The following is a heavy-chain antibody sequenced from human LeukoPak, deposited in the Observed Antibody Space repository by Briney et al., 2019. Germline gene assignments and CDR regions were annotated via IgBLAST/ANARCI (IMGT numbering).Heavy chain of an antibody. CDR2: ISSGSSYI. V-gene: IGHV3-21*01. J-gene: IGHJ4*02. D-gene: IGHD6-19*01. CDR3: ARDLSSGWDDY. Sequence: GGSLRLSCAASGFTFSSYSMNWVRQAPGKGLEWVSSISSGSSYIYYADSVKGRFTISRDNAKNSLYLQMNSLRAEDTAVYYCARDLSSGWDDYWGQGTLVTVSS. CDR1: GFTFSSYS.